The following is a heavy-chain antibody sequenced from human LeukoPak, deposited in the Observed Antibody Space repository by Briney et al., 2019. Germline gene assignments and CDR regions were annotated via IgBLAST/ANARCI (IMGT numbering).Heavy chain of an antibody. CDR2: IIPIFGTA. Sequence: GASVEVSCKASGGTFSSYAISWVRQAPGQGLEWMGGIIPIFGTANYAQKFQGRVTITADESTSTAYMELSSLRSEDTAVYYCARSAVIPYYYYYMDVWGKGTTVTISS. D-gene: IGHD3-16*02. J-gene: IGHJ6*03. CDR1: GGTFSSYA. CDR3: ARSAVIPYYYYYMDV. V-gene: IGHV1-69*13.